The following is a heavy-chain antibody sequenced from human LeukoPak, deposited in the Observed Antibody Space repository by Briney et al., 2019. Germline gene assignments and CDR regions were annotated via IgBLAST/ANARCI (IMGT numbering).Heavy chain of an antibody. CDR2: ISSSSSYI. Sequence: GGSLRLSCAASGFTFSSYSVNWVRQAPGKGLEWVSSISSSSSYIYYADSVKGRFTISRDNAKNSLYLQMNSLRAEDTAVYYCARARGYSYGYQGWFDPWGQGTLVTVSS. CDR1: GFTFSSYS. V-gene: IGHV3-21*01. J-gene: IGHJ5*02. D-gene: IGHD5-18*01. CDR3: ARARGYSYGYQGWFDP.